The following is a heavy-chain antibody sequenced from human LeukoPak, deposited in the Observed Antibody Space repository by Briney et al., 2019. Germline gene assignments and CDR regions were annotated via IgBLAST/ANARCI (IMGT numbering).Heavy chain of an antibody. CDR2: IYYTGST. CDR3: ARIRREVYSGPSTPRWAFDI. D-gene: IGHD1-26*01. J-gene: IGHJ3*02. Sequence: SETLSLTCTVSGGYVSSGSCYWSWIRQPPGKGLEWIGYIYYTGSTNYNLSLKSRVTISLDTSKNQFSLKLTSVTAADTAVYYCARIRREVYSGPSTPRWAFDIWGQGTMVTVSS. V-gene: IGHV4-61*01. CDR1: GGYVSSGSCY.